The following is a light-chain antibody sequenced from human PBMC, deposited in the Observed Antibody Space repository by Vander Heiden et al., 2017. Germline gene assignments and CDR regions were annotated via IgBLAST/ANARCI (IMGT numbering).Light chain of an antibody. CDR3: AAWDDSLSGLV. CDR1: SSIIGSNY. CDR2: RNH. V-gene: IGLV1-47*01. Sequence: QSVLTQPPSASGTPGPRVLISCSGSSSIIGSNYVYWYQQLPVTASKLLIYRNHQRPSGVPDRCPGSKSGTSASLAISGLRSEDEADYYCAAWDDSLSGLVFGGGPKLTVL. J-gene: IGLJ2*01.